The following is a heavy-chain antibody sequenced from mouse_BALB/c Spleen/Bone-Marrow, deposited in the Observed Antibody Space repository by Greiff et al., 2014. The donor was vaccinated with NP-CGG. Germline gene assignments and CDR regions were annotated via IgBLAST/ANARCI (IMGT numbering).Heavy chain of an antibody. CDR1: GYTFTDHV. V-gene: IGHV1-77*01. CDR2: IYPGSGST. J-gene: IGHJ3*01. CDR3: ARAKDDDYKRAWFAY. D-gene: IGHD2-13*01. Sequence: QVQLQQPGPELVKPGASVKMSCKASGYTFTDHVISWVKQRTGQGLEWIGEIYPGSGSTYHNEKFKGKATLTTGKSSNTAYMQLSSLTSEDSAVYFCARAKDDDYKRAWFAYWGQGTLVTVSA.